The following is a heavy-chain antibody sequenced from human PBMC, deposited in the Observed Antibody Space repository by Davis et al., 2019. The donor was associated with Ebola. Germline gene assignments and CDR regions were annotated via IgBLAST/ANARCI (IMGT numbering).Heavy chain of an antibody. J-gene: IGHJ3*01. V-gene: IGHV1-8*01. CDR2: MNPNSGKT. CDR1: GYTFTSFD. CDR3: AAGGSRGGFDV. Sequence: ASVKVSCKSSGYTFTSFDINWVRQATGQGLEWMGWMNPNSGKTGYAQNFQGRLTMTRDTSINTAYMELSSLRSDDSAVYYCAAGGSRGGFDVWGQGTMVTVS. D-gene: IGHD1-26*01.